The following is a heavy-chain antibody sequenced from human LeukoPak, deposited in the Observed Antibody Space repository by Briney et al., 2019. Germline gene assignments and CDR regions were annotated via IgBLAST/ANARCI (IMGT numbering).Heavy chain of an antibody. J-gene: IGHJ4*02. V-gene: IGHV3-30-3*02. CDR3: AKWKYSNSGIDDY. Sequence: GGSLRLSCAASGFTFSSYAMHWVRQAPGKGLEWVAVISYDGRNKYYADSVKGRFTISRDNSKNTLYLQMNSLRAEDTAVYYCAKWKYSNSGIDDYWGQGTLVAVSS. CDR1: GFTFSSYA. D-gene: IGHD6-6*01. CDR2: ISYDGRNK.